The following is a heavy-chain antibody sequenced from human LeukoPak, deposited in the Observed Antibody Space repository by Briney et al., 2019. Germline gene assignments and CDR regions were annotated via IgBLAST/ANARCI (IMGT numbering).Heavy chain of an antibody. CDR3: ARVHHYFDIAFDY. V-gene: IGHV1-46*01. J-gene: IGHJ4*02. Sequence: ASVKVSCRASGYTFTSYYIHWVRQAPGQGLEWMGIINPSGGSTTYAQKFQGRVTMTRDMSTSTVYMELISLRSEDTAVYYCARVHHYFDIAFDYWGQGTLVTVSS. D-gene: IGHD3-22*01. CDR2: INPSGGST. CDR1: GYTFTSYY.